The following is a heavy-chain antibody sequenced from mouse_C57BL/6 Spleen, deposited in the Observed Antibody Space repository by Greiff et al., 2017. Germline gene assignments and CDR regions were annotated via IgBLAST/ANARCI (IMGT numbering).Heavy chain of an antibody. Sequence: SGPELVKPGASVKISCKASGYSFTDYNMNWVKQSNGKSLEWIGVISPNYGTTSYNQKFKGKATLTVDQSSSTAYMQLNSLTSEDSAVYYCARGTTVVAKGYFDVWGTGTTVTVSS. J-gene: IGHJ1*03. D-gene: IGHD1-1*01. CDR1: GYSFTDYN. CDR3: ARGTTVVAKGYFDV. CDR2: ISPNYGTT. V-gene: IGHV1-39*01.